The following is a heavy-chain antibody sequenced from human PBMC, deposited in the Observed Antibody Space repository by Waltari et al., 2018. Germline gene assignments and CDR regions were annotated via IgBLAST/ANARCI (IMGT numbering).Heavy chain of an antibody. J-gene: IGHJ4*02. CDR1: GASINSYY. D-gene: IGHD3-16*01. Sequence: QVQLRESGPGLVKPSQTLSLPCNVSGASINSYYWSWIRQPPGKGLEWIGYSYYSGSPNYNPSLKSRVTISVDPSKNHFSLKLRSVTAADTAVYYCARGGGVTLNSWGQGTLITVSS. V-gene: IGHV4-59*01. CDR2: SYYSGSP. CDR3: ARGGGVTLNS.